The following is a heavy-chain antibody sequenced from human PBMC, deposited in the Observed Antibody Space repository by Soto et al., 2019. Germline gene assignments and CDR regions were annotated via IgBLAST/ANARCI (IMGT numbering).Heavy chain of an antibody. CDR1: GYTFTSYG. Sequence: ASVKVSCKASGYTFTSYGISWVRQAPGQGLEWMGWISAYNGNTNYAQKLQGRVTMTTDTSTSTAYMELRSLRSDDTAVYYCAREGDYVWGSYRFGAEWLYYSYGMDVWGQGTTVTVSS. D-gene: IGHD3-16*02. CDR2: ISAYNGNT. V-gene: IGHV1-18*01. J-gene: IGHJ6*02. CDR3: AREGDYVWGSYRFGAEWLYYSYGMDV.